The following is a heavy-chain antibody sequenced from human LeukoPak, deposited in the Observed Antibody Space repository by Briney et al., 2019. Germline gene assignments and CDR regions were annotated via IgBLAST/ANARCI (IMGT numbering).Heavy chain of an antibody. CDR2: INPNSGGT. CDR1: GYTFTSNY. J-gene: IGHJ4*02. CDR3: ARDLIGELLNGALDY. Sequence: ASVKVSCKAFGYTFTSNYMHWVRQAPGQGLEWMGRINPNSGGTNYAQKFQGRVTMTRDTSISTAYMELSRLRSDDTAVYYCARDLIGELLNGALDYWGQGTLVTVSS. D-gene: IGHD1-26*01. V-gene: IGHV1-2*06.